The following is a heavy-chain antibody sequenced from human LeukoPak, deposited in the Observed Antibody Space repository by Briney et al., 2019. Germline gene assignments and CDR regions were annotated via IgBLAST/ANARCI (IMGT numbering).Heavy chain of an antibody. D-gene: IGHD1-26*01. Sequence: PGGSLRLSCAASGFTFSSYSMNWVRQAPGKGLEWVSSISSSSSYIYYADSVKGRFTISRDNAKNSLYLQLNSLRAEDTAVYFCARDGLVGAKQTNCFDYWGQGTLVTVSS. J-gene: IGHJ4*02. CDR1: GFTFSSYS. CDR3: ARDGLVGAKQTNCFDY. V-gene: IGHV3-21*01. CDR2: ISSSSSYI.